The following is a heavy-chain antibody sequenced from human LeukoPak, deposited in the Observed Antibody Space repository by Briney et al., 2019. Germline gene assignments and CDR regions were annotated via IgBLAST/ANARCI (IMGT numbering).Heavy chain of an antibody. CDR3: ASSEDIAVAGTGFDY. D-gene: IGHD6-19*01. Sequence: ASVKVSCKASGYTFTGYYMHWVRQAPGQVLEWMGWINPNSGGTNYAQKFQGRVTMTRDTSISTAYMELSRLRSDDTAVYYCASSEDIAVAGTGFDYWGQGTLVTVSS. V-gene: IGHV1-2*02. J-gene: IGHJ4*02. CDR1: GYTFTGYY. CDR2: INPNSGGT.